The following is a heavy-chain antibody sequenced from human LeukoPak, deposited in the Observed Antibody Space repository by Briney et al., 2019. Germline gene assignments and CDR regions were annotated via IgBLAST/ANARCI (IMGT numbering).Heavy chain of an antibody. V-gene: IGHV4-59*12. J-gene: IGHJ5*02. CDR3: ARERIQHNWFDP. Sequence: SETLFLTCTVSGGSISSFYWTWIRQPPGKGLEWIGYIYYSGSTNYNPSLKSRVTISVDTSKNQFSLKLSSVTAADTAVYYCARERIQHNWFDPWGQGTLVTVSS. CDR1: GGSISSFY. CDR2: IYYSGST. D-gene: IGHD2-2*01.